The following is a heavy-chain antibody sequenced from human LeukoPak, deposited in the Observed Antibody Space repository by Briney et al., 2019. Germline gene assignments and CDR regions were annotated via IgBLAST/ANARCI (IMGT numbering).Heavy chain of an antibody. J-gene: IGHJ6*02. CDR3: ARDATAWLYYYGMDV. CDR1: GFTFDDYA. V-gene: IGHV3-9*01. CDR2: ISWNGGTI. D-gene: IGHD2-21*02. Sequence: PGRSLRLSCAASGFTFDDYAMHWVRHAPGKGLEWGSGISWNGGTIDYADSVKGRFTISRDNAKSSLYLQMNSLRTEDTALYFCARDATAWLYYYGMDVWGQGTSVTVSS.